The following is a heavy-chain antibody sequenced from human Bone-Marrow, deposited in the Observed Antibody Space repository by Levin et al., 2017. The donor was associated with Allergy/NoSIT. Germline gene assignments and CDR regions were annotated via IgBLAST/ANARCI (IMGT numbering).Heavy chain of an antibody. CDR3: ARGAVVSSYDYFRYGMDV. J-gene: IGHJ6*02. D-gene: IGHD2/OR15-2a*01. Sequence: GESLKISCEASGFTFSGYSMNWVRQAPGKGLEWVSSISTSTSYIHYADSVKGRFTISRDNAKDSLYLQMASLRAEDTALYYCARGAVVSSYDYFRYGMDVWGQGTTVTASS. CDR2: ISTSTSYI. CDR1: GFTFSGYS. V-gene: IGHV3-21*04.